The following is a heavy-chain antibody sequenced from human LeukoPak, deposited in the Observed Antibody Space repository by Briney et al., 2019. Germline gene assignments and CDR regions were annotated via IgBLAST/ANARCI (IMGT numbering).Heavy chain of an antibody. V-gene: IGHV3-11*05. CDR3: ARGRTRSTSYSGMDV. CDR1: GFTFSDYY. Sequence: PGGSLRLSCAASGFTFSDYYMSWIRQAPGKRLEWVSYISSSSGYTNYADSVKGRFTISRDNAKNSLYLQMNSLRAEDTAVYYCARGRTRSTSYSGMDVWGQGTTVTVSS. CDR2: ISSSSGYT. J-gene: IGHJ6*02. D-gene: IGHD3-10*01.